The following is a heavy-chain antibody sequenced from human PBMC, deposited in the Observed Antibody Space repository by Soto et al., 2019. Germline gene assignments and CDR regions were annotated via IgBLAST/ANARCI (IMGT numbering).Heavy chain of an antibody. CDR2: TYFSTKWLI. D-gene: IGHD1-26*01. CDR3: VRGKHSAFDY. V-gene: IGHV6-1*01. Sequence: SQTLSLTCDVSGDTMSTGGIAWNWIRQSPSRGLEWLGRTYFSTKWLIEYAEFVKSRMTINRGTSENQFSLQLISVTPEDTGVYFCVRGKHSAFDYWGQGTLVTVSS. CDR1: GDTMSTGGIA. J-gene: IGHJ4*02.